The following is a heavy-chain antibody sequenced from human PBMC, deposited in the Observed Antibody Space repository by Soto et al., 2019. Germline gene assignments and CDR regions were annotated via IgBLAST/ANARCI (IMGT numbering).Heavy chain of an antibody. V-gene: IGHV3-74*01. CDR2: IINDGSNT. D-gene: IGHD3-10*01. CDR1: GFTFSTYW. Sequence: EVQLVESGGGLVQPGGPLRLSCAASGFTFSTYWMHWVRQAPGKGLAWVSRIINDGSNTNYADSVKGRFTISRDNAKNTLYLQMNSLRAEDTAVYYCARGTRVGGFGELQYWGQGALVTVSS. J-gene: IGHJ4*02. CDR3: ARGTRVGGFGELQY.